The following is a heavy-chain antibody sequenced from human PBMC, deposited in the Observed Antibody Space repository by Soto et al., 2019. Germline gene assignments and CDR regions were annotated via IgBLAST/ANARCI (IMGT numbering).Heavy chain of an antibody. D-gene: IGHD3-16*01. CDR2: INHSGST. CDR3: AREGGGGFHDWFGP. V-gene: IGHV4-34*01. J-gene: IGHJ5*02. Sequence: SETLSLTCAVYGGSFSGYYWSWIRQPPGKGLEWIGEINHSGSTNYNPSLKSRVTISVDTSKNQFSLKLSSVTAADTAVYYCAREGGGGFHDWFGPWGQGTLVTVSS. CDR1: GGSFSGYY.